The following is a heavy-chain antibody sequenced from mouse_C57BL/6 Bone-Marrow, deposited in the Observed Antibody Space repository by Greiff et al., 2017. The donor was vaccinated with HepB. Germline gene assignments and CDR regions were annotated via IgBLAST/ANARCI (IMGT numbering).Heavy chain of an antibody. CDR3: TSFDGYHFWYFDV. J-gene: IGHJ1*03. CDR2: IDPETGGT. V-gene: IGHV1-15*01. Sequence: LQESGAELVRPGASVTLSCKASGYTFTDYEMHWVKQTPVHGLEWIGAIDPETGGTAYNQKFKGKAILTADKSSSTAYMELRSLTSEDSAVYYCTSFDGYHFWYFDVWGTGTTVTVSS. D-gene: IGHD2-3*01. CDR1: GYTFTDYE.